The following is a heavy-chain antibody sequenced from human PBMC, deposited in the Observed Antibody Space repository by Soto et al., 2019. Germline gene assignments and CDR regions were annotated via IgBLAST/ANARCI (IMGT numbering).Heavy chain of an antibody. Sequence: SETLSLTCTVSGGSISSYYWSWIRQPPGKGLEWIGYIYYSGSTNYNPSLKSRVTISVDTSKNQFSLKLSSVTAADTAVYYCARGYQLLPFDYWGQGTLVTVSS. J-gene: IGHJ4*02. CDR3: ARGYQLLPFDY. D-gene: IGHD2-2*01. V-gene: IGHV4-59*01. CDR1: GGSISSYY. CDR2: IYYSGST.